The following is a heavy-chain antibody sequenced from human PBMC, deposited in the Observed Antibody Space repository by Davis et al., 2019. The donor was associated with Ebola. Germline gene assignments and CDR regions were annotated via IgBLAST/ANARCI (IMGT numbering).Heavy chain of an antibody. D-gene: IGHD2-15*01. CDR3: ARLGYCSGGSCVYYYYGMDV. CDR1: GGSISSSSYY. Sequence: MPSETLSLTCTLSGGSISSSSYYWGWIRQPPGKGLEWIGSIYYSGSTYYNPSLKSRVTISVDTSKNQFSLKLSSVTAADTAVYYCARLGYCSGGSCVYYYYGMDVWGQGTTVTVSS. J-gene: IGHJ6*02. CDR2: IYYSGST. V-gene: IGHV4-39*01.